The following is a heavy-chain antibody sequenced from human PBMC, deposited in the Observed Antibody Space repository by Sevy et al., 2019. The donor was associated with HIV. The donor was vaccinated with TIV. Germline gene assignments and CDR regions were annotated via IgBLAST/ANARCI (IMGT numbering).Heavy chain of an antibody. CDR3: ARDAGYTTKFHPLH. CDR2: ISSTGNFE. J-gene: IGHJ4*02. CDR1: GFRLNTYA. Sequence: GGSLRLSCSASGFRLNTYAMHWVRQAPGKGLEWVSDISSTGNFESYAASVKGRFTISKDNSKNTVSLQMNSLRPEDTAKYYCARDAGYTTKFHPLHWGQGTLVTVSS. V-gene: IGHV3-30*04. D-gene: IGHD5-12*01.